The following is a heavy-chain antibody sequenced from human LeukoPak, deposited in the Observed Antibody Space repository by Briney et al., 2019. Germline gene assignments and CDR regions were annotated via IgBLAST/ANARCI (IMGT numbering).Heavy chain of an antibody. V-gene: IGHV4-38-2*02. D-gene: IGHD2-15*01. CDR2: IYHSGST. Sequence: SETLSLTCTVSYYSISSGYYWGWIRQPPGKGLEWIGEIYHSGSTNYNPSLKSRVTISVDKSKNQFSLKLSSVTAADTAVYYCARGARLGYCSGGSCYSAYYFDYWGQGTLVTVSS. CDR1: YYSISSGYY. CDR3: ARGARLGYCSGGSCYSAYYFDY. J-gene: IGHJ4*02.